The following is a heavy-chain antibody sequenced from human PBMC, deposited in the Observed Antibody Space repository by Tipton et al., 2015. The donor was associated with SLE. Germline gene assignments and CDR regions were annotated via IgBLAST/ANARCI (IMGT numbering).Heavy chain of an antibody. CDR3: ARDRGGSVAGPDY. D-gene: IGHD6-19*01. J-gene: IGHJ4*02. V-gene: IGHV4-34*01. CDR1: GGSISSYY. CDR2: ITPSGST. Sequence: LRLSCTVSGGSISSYYWSWIRQPPGKGLEWIGEITPSGSTNCNPSLKSRVTLSVDTSKNQFSLKLSSVTAADTAVYYCARDRGGSVAGPDYWGQGTLVTVSS.